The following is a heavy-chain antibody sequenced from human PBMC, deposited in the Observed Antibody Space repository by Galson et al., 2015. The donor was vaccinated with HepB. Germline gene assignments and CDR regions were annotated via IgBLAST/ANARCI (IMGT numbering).Heavy chain of an antibody. CDR2: ISSSSSTI. CDR3: AREGGTIAVASDLDY. Sequence: SLRLSCAASGFTFSSYSMNWVRQAPGKGLEWASYISSSSSTIYYADSVKGRFTISRDNAKNSLYLQMNSLRAEDTAVYYCAREGGTIAVASDLDYWGQGTLVTVSS. CDR1: GFTFSSYS. V-gene: IGHV3-48*01. J-gene: IGHJ4*02. D-gene: IGHD6-19*01.